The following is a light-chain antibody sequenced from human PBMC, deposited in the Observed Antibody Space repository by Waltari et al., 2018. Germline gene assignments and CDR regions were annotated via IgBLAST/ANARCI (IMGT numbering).Light chain of an antibody. V-gene: IGLV2-23*02. CDR2: AVS. Sequence: QSALTQPASVSGSPGQSITISCPGTSSHVGNYTRVSWYQQHPGKAPKLIIYAVSKRPSGVSDRFSGSKSGDMASLTISGLQPEDEAEYFCSSYAGSSKGVFGGGTKVTVL. J-gene: IGLJ2*01. CDR1: SSHVGNYTR. CDR3: SSYAGSSKGV.